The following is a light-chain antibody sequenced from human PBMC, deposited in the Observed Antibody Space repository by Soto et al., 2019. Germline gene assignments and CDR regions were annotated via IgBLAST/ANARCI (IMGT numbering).Light chain of an antibody. CDR2: LNSDGSH. J-gene: IGLJ1*01. CDR3: QTWGTGIHV. Sequence: QLVLTQSPSASASLGASGKLTSTLSSGHSSYAIAWHQQQPEKGPRYLMKLNSDGSHSKGDGIPDRFSGSSSGAERYLTISSLQSEDEADYYCQTWGTGIHVFGTGTKLTVL. CDR1: SGHSSYA. V-gene: IGLV4-69*01.